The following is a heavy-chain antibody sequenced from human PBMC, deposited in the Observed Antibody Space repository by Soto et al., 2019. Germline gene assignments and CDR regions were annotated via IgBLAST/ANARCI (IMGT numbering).Heavy chain of an antibody. Sequence: LRLSCAASGFTFSSYGMHWVRQAPGKGLEWVAVISYDGSNKYYADSVKGRFTISRDNSKNTLYLQMNSLRAEDTAVYYCAKQLRYNWFDPWGQGTLVTVSS. CDR2: ISYDGSNK. D-gene: IGHD1-20*01. J-gene: IGHJ5*02. CDR3: AKQLRYNWFDP. V-gene: IGHV3-30*18. CDR1: GFTFSSYG.